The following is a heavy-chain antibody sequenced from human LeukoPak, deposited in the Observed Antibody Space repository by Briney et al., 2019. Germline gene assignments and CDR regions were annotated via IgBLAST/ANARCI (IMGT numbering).Heavy chain of an antibody. J-gene: IGHJ6*03. CDR1: GFTFDDYG. CDR3: ARGSLLRSRAEENYYYYYMDV. Sequence: GGSLRLSCAASGFTFDDYGMSWVRQAPGKGLEWVSGINWNGGSTGYADSVKGRFTISRDNAKNSLYLQMNSLRAEDTALYYCARGSLLRSRAEENYYYYYMDVWGKGTTVTVSS. V-gene: IGHV3-20*04. CDR2: INWNGGST. D-gene: IGHD3-3*01.